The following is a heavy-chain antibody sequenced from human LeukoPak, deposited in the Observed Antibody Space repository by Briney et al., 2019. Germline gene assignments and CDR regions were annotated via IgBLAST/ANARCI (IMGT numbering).Heavy chain of an antibody. Sequence: PGGSLRLSCAASGFTFSSYAMSWVRQAPGKGLEWVSAISGSGGSTYYADSVKGRFTISRDNSKNTLYLQMNSLRAEDTAVYYCARDFVDTAMVDYYYYYYYMDVWGKGTTVTVSS. D-gene: IGHD5-18*01. J-gene: IGHJ6*03. CDR2: ISGSGGST. CDR1: GFTFSSYA. CDR3: ARDFVDTAMVDYYYYYYYMDV. V-gene: IGHV3-23*01.